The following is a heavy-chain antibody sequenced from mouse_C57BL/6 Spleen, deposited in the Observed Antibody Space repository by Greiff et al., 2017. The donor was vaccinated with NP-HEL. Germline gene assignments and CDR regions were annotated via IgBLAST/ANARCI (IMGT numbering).Heavy chain of an antibody. CDR2: ISYDGSN. CDR1: GYSITSGYY. Sequence: EVRLQQSGPGLVKPSQSLSLTCSVTGYSITSGYYWNWIRQFPGNKLEWMGYISYDGSNNYNPSLKNRISITRDTSKNQFFLKLNSVTTEDTATYYCARGDGSRLFAYWGQGTLVTVSA. V-gene: IGHV3-6*01. J-gene: IGHJ3*01. D-gene: IGHD1-1*01. CDR3: ARGDGSRLFAY.